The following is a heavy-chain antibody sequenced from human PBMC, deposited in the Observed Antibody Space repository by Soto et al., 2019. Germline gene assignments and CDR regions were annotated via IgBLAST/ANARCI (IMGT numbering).Heavy chain of an antibody. V-gene: IGHV3-30*18. CDR2: MLYDGTNI. J-gene: IGHJ5*02. CDR3: AKDDGTGS. D-gene: IGHD1-1*01. CDR1: GFSFSTFG. Sequence: QVQLVESGGGVVQPGRSLRLSCAASGFSFSTFGMHWVRQAPGKGLEWLAGMLYDGTNIHYADSVNGRFTISRDSSKNTGYLEMNNLRAEDTAVYFCAKDDGTGSWGQGTLVTVSS.